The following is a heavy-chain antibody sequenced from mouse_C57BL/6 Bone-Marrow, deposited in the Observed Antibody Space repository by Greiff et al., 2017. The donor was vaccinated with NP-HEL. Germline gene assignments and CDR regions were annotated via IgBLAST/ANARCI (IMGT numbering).Heavy chain of an antibody. CDR3: ARHPYYGNYYAMDY. V-gene: IGHV5-12*01. CDR2: ISNGGGST. CDR1: GFTFSDYY. J-gene: IGHJ4*01. D-gene: IGHD2-10*01. Sequence: EVKLMESGGGLVQPGGSLKLSCAASGFTFSDYYMYWVRQTPEKRLEWVAYISNGGGSTYYPDTVKGRFTISRDNAKNTLYLQMSRLKSEDTAMYYCARHPYYGNYYAMDYWGQGTSVTVSS.